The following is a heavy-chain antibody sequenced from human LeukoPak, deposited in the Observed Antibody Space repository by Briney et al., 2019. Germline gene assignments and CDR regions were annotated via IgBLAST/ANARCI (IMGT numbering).Heavy chain of an antibody. CDR1: GGSISSYY. CDR2: IYYSGST. J-gene: IGHJ4*02. CDR3: ARGLSSSWTYYFDY. Sequence: SETLSLTYTVSGGSISSYYWSWIRQPPGKGLEWIGYIYYSGSTNYNPSLKSRVTISVDTSKNQFSLKLSSVTAADTAVYYCARGLSSSWTYYFDYWGQGTLVTGSS. D-gene: IGHD6-13*01. V-gene: IGHV4-59*01.